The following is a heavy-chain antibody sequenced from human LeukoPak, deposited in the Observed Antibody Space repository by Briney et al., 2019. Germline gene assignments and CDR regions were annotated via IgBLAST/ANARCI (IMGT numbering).Heavy chain of an antibody. D-gene: IGHD3-10*01. CDR2: IYHSGST. V-gene: IGHV4-4*02. CDR1: GGSISSSNW. CDR3: ARALNEGYYYGSGIDWFDP. J-gene: IGHJ5*02. Sequence: SGTLSLTCAVSGGSISSSNWWSWVRQPPGKGLEWIGEIYHSGSTNYNPSLKSRVTISVDKSKNQFSLKLSSVTATDTAAYYCARALNEGYYYGSGIDWFDPWGQGTLVTVSS.